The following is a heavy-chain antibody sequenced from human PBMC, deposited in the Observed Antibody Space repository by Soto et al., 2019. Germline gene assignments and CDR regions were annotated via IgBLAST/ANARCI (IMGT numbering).Heavy chain of an antibody. CDR3: ARDFSSGRSWFDP. J-gene: IGHJ5*02. CDR1: GYTFTSYY. Sequence: GASVKVSCKASGYTFTSYYMHWVRQAPGQGLEWMGIINPSGGSTSYAQKFQGRVTMTTDTSTSTAYMELRSLRSDDTAVYYCARDFSSGRSWFDPWGQGTLVTVSS. V-gene: IGHV1-46*01. CDR2: INPSGGST. D-gene: IGHD6-19*01.